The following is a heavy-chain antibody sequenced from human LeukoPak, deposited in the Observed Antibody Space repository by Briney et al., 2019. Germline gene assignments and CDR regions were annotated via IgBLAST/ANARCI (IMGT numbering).Heavy chain of an antibody. CDR3: ARVPSGDSSSWYGWFDP. J-gene: IGHJ5*02. V-gene: IGHV4-38-2*02. Sequence: SETLSLTCTVSGYSISSGYYWGWIRPPPGKGLEWIGSIYRSGSTYYSPSLKSRVTISVDTSKNQFSLKLSSVTAADTAVYYCARVPSGDSSSWYGWFDPWGQGTLVTVSS. D-gene: IGHD6-13*01. CDR1: GYSISSGYY. CDR2: IYRSGST.